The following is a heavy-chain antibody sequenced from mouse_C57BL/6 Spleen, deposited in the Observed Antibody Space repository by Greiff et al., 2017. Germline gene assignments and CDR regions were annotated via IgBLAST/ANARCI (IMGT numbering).Heavy chain of an antibody. D-gene: IGHD3-3*01. Sequence: EVQLVESGGGLVQPGGSLKLSCAASGFTFSDYYMYWVRQTPEKRLEWVAYISNVGGSTYYPDTVKGRITISRDNAKNTLYLQMSRLKAEDTAMYYCARQGDVGWYYDVWGTGTTVTVST. CDR3: ARQGDVGWYYDV. CDR1: GFTFSDYY. J-gene: IGHJ1*03. CDR2: ISNVGGST. V-gene: IGHV5-12*01.